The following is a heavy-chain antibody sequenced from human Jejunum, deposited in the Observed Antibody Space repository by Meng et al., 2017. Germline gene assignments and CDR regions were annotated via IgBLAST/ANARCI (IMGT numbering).Heavy chain of an antibody. D-gene: IGHD1-1*01. CDR3: ARVNWTSSYWYFDL. V-gene: IGHV4-31*01. CDR2: IYYSGST. Sequence: QMTRQVSGPGLVKPSKTLPLTCTVSGASMSSGNYYWTWIRQHPGKGLEWIGYIYYSGSTYYNPSLQSLVTISIDMSENQFSLKLTSVTAADTAVYYCARVNWTSSYWYFDLWGRGTLVTVSS. J-gene: IGHJ2*01. CDR1: GASMSSGNYY.